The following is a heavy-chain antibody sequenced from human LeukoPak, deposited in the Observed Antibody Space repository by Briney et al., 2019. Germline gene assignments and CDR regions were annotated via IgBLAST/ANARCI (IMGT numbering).Heavy chain of an antibody. Sequence: GGSLRLSCAASGFTFSSYAMSWARQAPGKGLEWVSAISGSGGSTYYADSVKGRFTMSRDNSKNTLHLQMNSLRAADTAVYYCAKLWFGESAHFDYWGQGTLVTVSA. J-gene: IGHJ4*02. CDR1: GFTFSSYA. D-gene: IGHD3-10*01. V-gene: IGHV3-23*01. CDR3: AKLWFGESAHFDY. CDR2: ISGSGGST.